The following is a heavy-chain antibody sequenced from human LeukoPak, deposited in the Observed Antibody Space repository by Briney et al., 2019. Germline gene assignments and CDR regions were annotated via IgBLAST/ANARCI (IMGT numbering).Heavy chain of an antibody. CDR3: VTALGKNAFDI. J-gene: IGHJ3*02. Sequence: GGSLRLSCAASGFTFSTYTMHWVRQAPGKGLEYVSAVSSNGGSTYYADPVKGRFTISRDNSKNTLFLQMSSLRPEDTAVYYCVTALGKNAFDIWGQGTMVTVSS. CDR1: GFTFSTYT. V-gene: IGHV3-64D*06. D-gene: IGHD7-27*01. CDR2: VSSNGGST.